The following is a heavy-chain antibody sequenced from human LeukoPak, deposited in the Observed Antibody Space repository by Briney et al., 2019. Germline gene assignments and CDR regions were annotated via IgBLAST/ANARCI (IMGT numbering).Heavy chain of an antibody. D-gene: IGHD3-10*01. CDR1: GFTFNNYG. V-gene: IGHV3-30*02. J-gene: IGHJ4*02. Sequence: GGSLRLSCAASGFTFNNYGMHWVRQAPGKGLEWVAFIRYDGSNKYYADSVKGRFTISRDNSKNTLYLQMNSLRAEDTAVYYCARGEYGSGSYHIDYWGQGTLVTVSS. CDR3: ARGEYGSGSYHIDY. CDR2: IRYDGSNK.